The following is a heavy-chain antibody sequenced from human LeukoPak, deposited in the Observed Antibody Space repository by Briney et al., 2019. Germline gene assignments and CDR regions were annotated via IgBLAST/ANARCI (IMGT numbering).Heavy chain of an antibody. CDR2: ISAGGDLT. Sequence: PGGSLRLSCAASGFTFSSYGMSWVRQAPGKWLEWVAAISAGGDLTNYADSVKGRFTISRDSSKNMLYVQMNSLRAEDTAIYYCAKGLISSATYFSYFDYWGQGTLVTVSS. V-gene: IGHV3-23*01. D-gene: IGHD1-26*01. CDR1: GFTFSSYG. CDR3: AKGLISSATYFSYFDY. J-gene: IGHJ4*02.